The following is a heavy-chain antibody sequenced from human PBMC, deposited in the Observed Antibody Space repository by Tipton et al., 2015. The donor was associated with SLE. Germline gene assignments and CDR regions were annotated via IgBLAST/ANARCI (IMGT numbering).Heavy chain of an antibody. D-gene: IGHD6-6*01. V-gene: IGHV4-59*08. CDR1: GGSISSYY. CDR3: ARLHPYSSSPDEVRALDI. Sequence: TLSLTCTVSGGSISSYYWSWIRQPPGKGLEWIGYIYYSGSTSYNPSLKSRVTISVDTSKNQFSLKLTSVTAAATAVYYCARLHPYSSSPDEVRALDIWGQGTMVTVSS. CDR2: IYYSGST. J-gene: IGHJ3*02.